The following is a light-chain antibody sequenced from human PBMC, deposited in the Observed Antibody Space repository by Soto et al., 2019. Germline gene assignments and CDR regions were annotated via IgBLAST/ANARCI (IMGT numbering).Light chain of an antibody. V-gene: IGKV2-40*01. J-gene: IGKJ1*01. CDR2: TLS. CDR1: QSLLNSDEGNTY. CDR3: MQRIEFPWT. Sequence: EIVMTQTPLSLPVTPGEPASISCRSSQSLLNSDEGNTYLDWYLQKPGQSPQLLIYTLSYRASVVRDRFSGSGSVSAFTLKLGSVEAEDVGVYYCMQRIEFPWTFSQGTKVESK.